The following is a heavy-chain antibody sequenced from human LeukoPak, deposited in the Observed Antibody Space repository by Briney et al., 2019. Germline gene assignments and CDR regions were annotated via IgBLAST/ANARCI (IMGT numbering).Heavy chain of an antibody. D-gene: IGHD2-2*01. V-gene: IGHV1-46*01. CDR3: ARDAPNIVVVPGPLSYGMDV. Sequence: ASVKVSCKASGYSLTTYYMHWVRQAPGQGLEWMAIINPSGGGTKYAQKFQGRVTMTRDTPTNTVYMELSSLRSEDTAVYYCARDAPNIVVVPGPLSYGMDVWGQGTTVTVSS. CDR2: INPSGGGT. J-gene: IGHJ6*02. CDR1: GYSLTTYY.